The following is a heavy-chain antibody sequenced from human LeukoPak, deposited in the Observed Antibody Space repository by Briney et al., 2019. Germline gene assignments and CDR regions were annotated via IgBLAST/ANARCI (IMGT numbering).Heavy chain of an antibody. Sequence: GESLKISCKGSGYSSTNYWIGWVRQIPGKGLEWMGIIYPFNSDTRYSPSCQGQVTISADVPINTAYLQWGSLKASDTAIYYCARHRDGYNPFDYWGQGTLVTVSS. J-gene: IGHJ4*02. V-gene: IGHV5-51*01. CDR1: GYSSTNYW. CDR2: IYPFNSDT. D-gene: IGHD5-24*01. CDR3: ARHRDGYNPFDY.